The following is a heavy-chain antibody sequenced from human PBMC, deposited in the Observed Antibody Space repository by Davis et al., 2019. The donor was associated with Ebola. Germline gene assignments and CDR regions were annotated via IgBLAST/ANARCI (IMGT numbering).Heavy chain of an antibody. V-gene: IGHV4-34*01. D-gene: IGHD1-26*01. CDR2: INHSGST. J-gene: IGHJ5*02. CDR1: GGSFSGYY. CDR3: ASGIGGGWFDP. Sequence: PSETLSLTCAVYGGSFSGYYWSWIRQPPGKGLEWIGEINHSGSTNYNPSLKSRVTISVDTSKNQFSLKLSSVTAADTAVYYCASGIGGGWFDPWGQGTLVTVSS.